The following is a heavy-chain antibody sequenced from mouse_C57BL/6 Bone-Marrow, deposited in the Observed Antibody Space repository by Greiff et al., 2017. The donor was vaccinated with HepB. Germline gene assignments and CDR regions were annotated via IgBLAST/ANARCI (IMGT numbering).Heavy chain of an antibody. CDR2: IDPENGDT. CDR3: TTYDYPWFAY. V-gene: IGHV14-4*01. Sequence: EVQVVESGAELVRPGASVKLSCTASGFNIKDDYMHWVKQRPEQGLEWIGWIDPENGDTEYASKFQGKATITADTSSNTAYLQLSSLTSEDTAVYYCTTYDYPWFAYWGQGTLVTVSA. D-gene: IGHD2-4*01. CDR1: GFNIKDDY. J-gene: IGHJ3*01.